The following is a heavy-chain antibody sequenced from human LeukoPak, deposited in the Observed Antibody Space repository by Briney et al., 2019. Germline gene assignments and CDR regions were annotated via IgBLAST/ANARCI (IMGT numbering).Heavy chain of an antibody. J-gene: IGHJ3*02. V-gene: IGHV4-38-2*02. Sequence: PSETLSLTCTVSGYSISSGYYWGWIRQLPGKGLEWIGSGYHIGSTYFNPSLRSRVTILIDIFKNQFSLKMSSVTAADTAVYYCARDSLYSAAAGTRRAFDIWGQGTMVTVSS. D-gene: IGHD6-13*01. CDR3: ARDSLYSAAAGTRRAFDI. CDR1: GYSISSGYY. CDR2: GYHIGST.